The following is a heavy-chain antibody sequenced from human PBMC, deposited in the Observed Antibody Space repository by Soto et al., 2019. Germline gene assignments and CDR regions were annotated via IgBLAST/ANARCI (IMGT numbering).Heavy chain of an antibody. J-gene: IGHJ6*02. CDR3: ARDLWGYCGADCYPLDV. CDR2: IYYSGST. Sequence: SETLSLTCTVSGGSISSYYWSWIRQPPEKGLEWIGYIYYSGSTNYNPSLKSRVTISVDTSKNQFSLKLSSVTAADTAVYYCARDLWGYCGADCYPLDVWGQGTTVTVSS. CDR1: GGSISSYY. V-gene: IGHV4-59*01. D-gene: IGHD2-21*02.